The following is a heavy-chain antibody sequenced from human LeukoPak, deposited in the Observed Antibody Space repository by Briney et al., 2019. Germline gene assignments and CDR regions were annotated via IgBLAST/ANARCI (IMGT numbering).Heavy chain of an antibody. J-gene: IGHJ4*02. Sequence: GALRLSCAASGFPFNAYWMTWVRQAPGKGLEWVANIRQDGDTKYYVDSVKGRFTISRDNAMNSLYLQVNSLRAEDTAIYYCARSLPYGTTWYGRSDFWGQGTPVTVSS. CDR3: ARSLPYGTTWYGRSDF. CDR2: IRQDGDTK. CDR1: GFPFNAYW. D-gene: IGHD6-13*01. V-gene: IGHV3-7*03.